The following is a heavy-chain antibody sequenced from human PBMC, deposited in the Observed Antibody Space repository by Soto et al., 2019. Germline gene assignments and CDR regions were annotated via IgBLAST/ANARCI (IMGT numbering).Heavy chain of an antibody. J-gene: IGHJ3*02. CDR3: ARTPPGYCSSTSCPDAFDI. V-gene: IGHV1-69*04. CDR2: IIPILGIA. Sequence: QVQLVQSGAEVKKPGASVKVSCKASGYTFTSYGISWVRQAPGQGLEWMGRIIPILGIANYAQKFQGRVTITADKSTSTAYMELSSLRSEDTAVYYCARTPPGYCSSTSCPDAFDIWGQGTMVTVSS. D-gene: IGHD2-2*01. CDR1: GYTFTSYG.